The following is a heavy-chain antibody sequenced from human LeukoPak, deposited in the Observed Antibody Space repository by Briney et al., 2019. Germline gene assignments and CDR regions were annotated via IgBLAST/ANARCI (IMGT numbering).Heavy chain of an antibody. CDR1: GGSISSYY. V-gene: IGHV4-59*01. CDR3: ARDLHGGNSGLGY. CDR2: IHYSGFS. Sequence: SETLSLTCTVSGGSISSYYWSWIRQPPGKGLGWIGYIHYSGFSNYNPSLKSRVTISVDTSKNQFSLKLSFVTAADTAVYYCARDLHGGNSGLGYWGQGTLVTVSS. D-gene: IGHD4-23*01. J-gene: IGHJ1*01.